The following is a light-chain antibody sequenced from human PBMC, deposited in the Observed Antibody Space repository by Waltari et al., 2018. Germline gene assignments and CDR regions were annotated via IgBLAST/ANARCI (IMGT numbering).Light chain of an antibody. CDR3: LCYDSSLSGWV. V-gene: IGLV1-40*01. J-gene: IGLJ3*02. CDR2: TNT. Sequence: QSVLTQPPSVSGAPGQRVTIPCTGSSSNIGAGYDVHWYRPLPGTAPKLLIYTNTKRPSGVPDRFSGSKSGTSASLAITGLQAEDETDYYCLCYDSSLSGWVFGGGTKLTVL. CDR1: SSNIGAGYD.